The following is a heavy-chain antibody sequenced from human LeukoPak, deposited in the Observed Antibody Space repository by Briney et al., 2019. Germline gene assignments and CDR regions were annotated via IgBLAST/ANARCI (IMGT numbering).Heavy chain of an antibody. V-gene: IGHV1-46*01. CDR3: ARIDYGDPSDY. J-gene: IGHJ4*02. Sequence: PGGSLRLSCAASGFNFRSYAMHWVRQAPGQGLEWMGIINPSGGSTSYAQKFQGRVTMTRDTSTSTVYMELSSLRSEDTAVYYCARIDYGDPSDYWGQGTLVTVSS. D-gene: IGHD4-17*01. CDR1: GFNFRSYA. CDR2: INPSGGST.